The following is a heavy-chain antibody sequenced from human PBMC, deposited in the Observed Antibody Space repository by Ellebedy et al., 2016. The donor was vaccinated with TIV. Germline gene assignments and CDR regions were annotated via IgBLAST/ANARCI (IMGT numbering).Heavy chain of an antibody. D-gene: IGHD6-25*01. CDR1: VCTFSNYV. CDR3: ARTVSYSSGWTGY. J-gene: IGHJ4*02. V-gene: IGHV1-69*04. Sequence: AASVKVSCKASVCTFSNYVISWVRPAPGQGLEWMGRIIPILGIANYAKKFQGRVTITADKSTSTAYMELGSLRTEDTAVFYCARTVSYSSGWTGYWGQGTLVTVSS. CDR2: IIPILGIA.